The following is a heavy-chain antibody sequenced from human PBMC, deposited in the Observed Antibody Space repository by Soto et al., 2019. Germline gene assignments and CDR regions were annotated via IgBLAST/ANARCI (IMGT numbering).Heavy chain of an antibody. D-gene: IGHD2-8*02. V-gene: IGHV3-30*18. CDR1: GFIFSNYG. J-gene: IGHJ4*02. CDR2: ISYDGSVK. CDR3: AKDGTGGPPYYFDY. Sequence: QVQLVESGGGVVQPGRSLRLSCAASGFIFSNYGMHWVRQAPGKGLEGVTIISYDGSVKYYADSVKGRFTISRDNSKNTLYMQMNSLRAEDTAVYYCAKDGTGGPPYYFDYWGQGTLVTVSS.